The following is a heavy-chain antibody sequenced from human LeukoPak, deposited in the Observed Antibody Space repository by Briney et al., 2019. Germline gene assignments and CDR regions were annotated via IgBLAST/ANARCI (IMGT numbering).Heavy chain of an antibody. V-gene: IGHV1-69*04. D-gene: IGHD3-22*01. Sequence: GASVKVSCKASGGTFSSYAISWVRQAPGQGLEGMGRIIPILGIANYAQKFQGRVTITADKSTSTAYMELSSLRSEDTAVYYCARGGDSSGYYYSWFDPWGQGTLVTVSS. CDR3: ARGGDSSGYYYSWFDP. CDR1: GGTFSSYA. J-gene: IGHJ5*02. CDR2: IIPILGIA.